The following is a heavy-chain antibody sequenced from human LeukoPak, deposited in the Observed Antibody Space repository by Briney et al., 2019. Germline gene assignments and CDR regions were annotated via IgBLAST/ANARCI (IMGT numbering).Heavy chain of an antibody. D-gene: IGHD5-12*01. CDR1: GFTLSSYA. V-gene: IGHV3-30*04. J-gene: IGHJ4*02. Sequence: GGSLRLSRAASGFTLSSYAMHWVRQAPGKGLEWVAIISYDGSKKYYADSVKGRFTISRDNSKNTLYLQINSLRADDTAVYYCARSAAAGRIVATFGYWGQGTLVIVSS. CDR2: ISYDGSKK. CDR3: ARSAAAGRIVATFGY.